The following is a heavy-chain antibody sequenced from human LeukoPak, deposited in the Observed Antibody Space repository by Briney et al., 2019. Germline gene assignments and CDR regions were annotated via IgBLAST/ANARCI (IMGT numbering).Heavy chain of an antibody. CDR3: ARRVQPYYFDY. J-gene: IGHJ4*02. V-gene: IGHV4-34*01. CDR1: GGSFSGYY. D-gene: IGHD1-1*01. CDR2: INHSGST. Sequence: SSETLSLTCAVYGGSFSGYYWSWIRQPPGKGLGWIGEINHSGSTNYNPSLKSRVTISVDTSKNQFSLKLSSVTAADTAVYYCARRVQPYYFDYWGQGTLVTVSS.